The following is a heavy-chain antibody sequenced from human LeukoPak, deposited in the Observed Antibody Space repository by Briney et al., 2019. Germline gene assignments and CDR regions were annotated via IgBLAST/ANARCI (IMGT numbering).Heavy chain of an antibody. D-gene: IGHD6-6*01. CDR2: MNPNSGNT. CDR1: GYTFTSYG. CDR3: ARARVGGKAARHKYYFDY. Sequence: ASVKVSCKASGYTFTSYGISWVRQATGQGLEWMGWMNPNSGNTGYAQKFQGRVTMTRNTSISTAYMELSSLRSEDTAVYYCARARVGGKAARHKYYFDYWGQGTLVTVSS. V-gene: IGHV1-8*02. J-gene: IGHJ4*02.